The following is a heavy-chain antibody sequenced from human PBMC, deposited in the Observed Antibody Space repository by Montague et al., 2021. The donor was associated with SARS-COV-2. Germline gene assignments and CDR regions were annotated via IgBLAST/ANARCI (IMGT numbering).Heavy chain of an antibody. J-gene: IGHJ3*02. D-gene: IGHD3-22*01. Sequence: SETLSLTCTIPGLSITSSRYYWGRISQPPANGLDWIGSIYYSGSTYYNPSLKSRVTIAVDTSKNQFSLKLSSVTAADTAVYYCASPTYYYDSSGSDAFDIWGQGTMVTVSS. CDR2: IYYSGST. CDR3: ASPTYYYDSSGSDAFDI. CDR1: GLSITSSRYY. V-gene: IGHV4-39*01.